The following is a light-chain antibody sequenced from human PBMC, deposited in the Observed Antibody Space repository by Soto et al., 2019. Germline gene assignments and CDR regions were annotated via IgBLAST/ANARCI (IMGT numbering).Light chain of an antibody. CDR1: PSVANF. J-gene: IGKJ5*01. V-gene: IGKV3-11*01. Sequence: EIVLTQSPATLSLSPGERATLSCRASPSVANFVAWYQQKPGQAPRLLIYGAFNRATGIPARFSGSGSGTEFTLTISSLEPEDSAVYYCQQRNIWPPVTFGHGTRLEIK. CDR2: GAF. CDR3: QQRNIWPPVT.